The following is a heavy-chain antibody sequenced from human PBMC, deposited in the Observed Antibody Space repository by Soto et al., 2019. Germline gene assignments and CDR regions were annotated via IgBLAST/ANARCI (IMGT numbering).Heavy chain of an antibody. CDR1: GYTFTSYY. J-gene: IGHJ4*02. CDR2: INPSGGST. Sequence: ASVKVSCKASGYTFTSYYMHWVRQAPGQGLEWMGIINPSGGSTSYAQKFQGRVTISRDNAKNSLYLQMSSLRAEDTAVYYCARDLFDYWGQGTLVTVSS. CDR3: ARDLFDY. V-gene: IGHV1-46*01.